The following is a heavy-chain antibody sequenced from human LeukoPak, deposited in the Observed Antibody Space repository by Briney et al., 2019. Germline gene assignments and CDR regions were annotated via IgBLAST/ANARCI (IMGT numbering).Heavy chain of an antibody. CDR1: GFTFSDNW. V-gene: IGHV3-7*03. J-gene: IGHJ5*01. D-gene: IGHD5-24*01. CDR3: ARDSESSWFDY. CDR2: VKQDGSEQ. Sequence: PGGSLRLSCAASGFTFSDNWMTWVRQAPGKGLEWVANVKQDGSEQHYVDSVKGRFTVSRDNAKNSLYLQMTSLRVEDTAVYYCARDSESSWFDYWGQGTLVTVSS.